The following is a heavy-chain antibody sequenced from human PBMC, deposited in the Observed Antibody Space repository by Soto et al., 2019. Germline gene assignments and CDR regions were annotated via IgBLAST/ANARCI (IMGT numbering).Heavy chain of an antibody. CDR2: IYYSGST. V-gene: IGHV4-59*08. CDR1: GGSISSYY. CDR3: ARWCGNGFGIDY. Sequence: SETLSLTCTVSGGSISSYYWSWIRQPPGKGLEWIGYIYYSGSTNYNPSLKSRVTISVDTSKNQFSLKLSSVTAADTAVYYCARWCGNGFGIDYWGQGTLVTVSS. J-gene: IGHJ4*02. D-gene: IGHD3-3*01.